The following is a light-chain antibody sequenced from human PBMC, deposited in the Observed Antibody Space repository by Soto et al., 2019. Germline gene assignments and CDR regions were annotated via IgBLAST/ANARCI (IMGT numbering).Light chain of an antibody. Sequence: QSALTQPASVSGSPGQSIAISCTGTTSDVGDYNYVSWYQQHPGKAPKLMIFDVSRRPSGVSDRFSGSKSGNTASLTISGLQAEDEDDYYCSSYTTGSTLYVFGTGTKLTVL. CDR1: TSDVGDYNY. J-gene: IGLJ1*01. CDR3: SSYTTGSTLYV. CDR2: DVS. V-gene: IGLV2-14*01.